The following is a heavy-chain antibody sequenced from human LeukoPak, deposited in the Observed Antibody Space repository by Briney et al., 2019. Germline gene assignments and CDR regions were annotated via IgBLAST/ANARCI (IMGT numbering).Heavy chain of an antibody. CDR3: TRTDIPFVVADD. CDR1: GGSINSSNW. J-gene: IGHJ4*02. V-gene: IGHV4-4*02. Sequence: SETLSLTCGVSGGSINSSNWWSWVRQPPGKGLEWIGEIFHSGTTNYNPSLKSRVTISVDKSKNQFSLSLTSVTAADTAVYFCTRTDIPFVVADDWGQGILVTVSS. CDR2: IFHSGTT. D-gene: IGHD2-21*01.